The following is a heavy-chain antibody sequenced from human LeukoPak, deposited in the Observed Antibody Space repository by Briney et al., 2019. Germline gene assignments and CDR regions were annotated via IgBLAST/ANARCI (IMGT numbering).Heavy chain of an antibody. J-gene: IGHJ4*02. CDR1: GGSFSGYY. Sequence: SETLSLTCAVYGGSFSGYYWSWIRQPPGKGLEWIGEINHSGSTNYNPSLKSRVTISVDTSKNQFSLKLSSVTAADTAVYYCARHIVPTANYCSSTSCQGGFDYWGQGTLVTVSS. V-gene: IGHV4-34*01. CDR3: ARHIVPTANYCSSTSCQGGFDY. D-gene: IGHD2-2*01. CDR2: INHSGST.